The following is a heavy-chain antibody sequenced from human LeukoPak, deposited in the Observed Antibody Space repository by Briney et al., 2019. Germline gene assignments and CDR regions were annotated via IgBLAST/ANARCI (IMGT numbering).Heavy chain of an antibody. V-gene: IGHV3-48*03. D-gene: IGHD3-16*01. Sequence: GGSLRLSCAASGFTFSSDEMNWVRQAPGKGLQCISYINTDGGSIYYADSVKGRFTISRDNAKNSLYLQMNSLRAEDTAVYYCARGYDSWDSWGQGTLVTVSS. CDR2: INTDGGSI. J-gene: IGHJ4*02. CDR3: ARGYDSWDS. CDR1: GFTFSSDE.